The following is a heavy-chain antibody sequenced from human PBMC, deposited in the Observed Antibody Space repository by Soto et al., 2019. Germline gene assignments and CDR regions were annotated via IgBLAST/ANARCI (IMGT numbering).Heavy chain of an antibody. CDR2: IIPIFGTA. J-gene: IGHJ6*02. D-gene: IGHD2-21*02. V-gene: IGHV1-69*12. CDR1: GGTFSSYA. CDR3: ARGKAYCGGDCPYGMDV. Sequence: QVQLVQSGAEVKKPGSSVKVSCKASGGTFSSYAISWVRQAPGQGLEWMGGIIPIFGTANYAQKSQGRVTITADESTSTADMELSSLRSEDTAVYYCARGKAYCGGDCPYGMDVWGQGTTVTVSS.